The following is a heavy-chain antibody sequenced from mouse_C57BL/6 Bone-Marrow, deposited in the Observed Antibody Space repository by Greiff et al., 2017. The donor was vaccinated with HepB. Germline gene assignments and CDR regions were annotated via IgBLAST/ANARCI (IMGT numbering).Heavy chain of an antibody. Sequence: VQLQQSGPELVKPGASVKISCKASGYTFTDYYMNWVKQSHGKSLEWIGDINPNNGGTSYNQKFKGKATLTVDKSSSTAYMELRSLPSEDSAVYYCARGLRPYWYFDVWGTGTTVTVSS. CDR3: ARGLRPYWYFDV. V-gene: IGHV1-26*01. CDR2: INPNNGGT. J-gene: IGHJ1*03. D-gene: IGHD2-2*01. CDR1: GYTFTDYY.